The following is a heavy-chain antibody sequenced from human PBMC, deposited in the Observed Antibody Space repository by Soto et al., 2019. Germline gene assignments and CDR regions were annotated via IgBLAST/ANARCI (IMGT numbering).Heavy chain of an antibody. CDR1: GYTFTSYY. CDR3: ARTGAGLGIWFGTNKQVNWFDP. D-gene: IGHD3-10*01. Sequence: ASVKVSCKASGYTFTSYYMHWVRQAPGQGLEWMGIINPSGGSTSYAQKFQGRVTMTRDTSTSTVYMELSSLRAEDTAVYYCARTGAGLGIWFGTNKQVNWFDPWGQGTLVTVSS. J-gene: IGHJ5*02. CDR2: INPSGGST. V-gene: IGHV1-46*01.